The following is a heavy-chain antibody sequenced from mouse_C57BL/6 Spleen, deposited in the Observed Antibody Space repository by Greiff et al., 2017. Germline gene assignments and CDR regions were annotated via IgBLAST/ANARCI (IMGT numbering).Heavy chain of an antibody. J-gene: IGHJ2*01. Sequence: QVQLQQPGAELVMPGASVKLSCKASGYTFTSYWLHWVKQRPGQGLEWIGEIDPSDSYTNYNQKFKGKSTLTVDKSSSTAYMQLSSLTSGDSAVYDCEISEITTGEGDWGQGTTLTVSS. CDR1: GYTFTSYW. CDR2: IDPSDSYT. CDR3: EISEITTGEGD. V-gene: IGHV1-69*01. D-gene: IGHD1-1*01.